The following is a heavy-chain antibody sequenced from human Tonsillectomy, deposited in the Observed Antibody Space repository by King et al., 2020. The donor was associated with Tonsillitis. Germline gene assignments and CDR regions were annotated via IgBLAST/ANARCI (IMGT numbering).Heavy chain of an antibody. D-gene: IGHD2-15*01. CDR3: ARYEGGVFDP. Sequence: QLQESGPGLVKPSQTLSLTCIVSGCSISSGDHYWSWVRQHPGKGLAWIWYIYYSAHTYNPSTFYNPSLNSRLTISVDTSMNQLSLKLNSVTAADTAVYYCARYEGGVFDPWGQGTLVAVSS. CDR2: IYYSAHTYNPST. J-gene: IGHJ5*02. V-gene: IGHV4-31*03. CDR1: GCSISSGDHY.